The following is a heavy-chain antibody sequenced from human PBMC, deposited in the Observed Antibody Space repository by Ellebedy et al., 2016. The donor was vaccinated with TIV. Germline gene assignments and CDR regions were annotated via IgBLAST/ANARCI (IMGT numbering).Heavy chain of an antibody. J-gene: IGHJ4*02. V-gene: IGHV3-33*01. CDR2: IWYDGSDK. CDR3: AVGFSSGY. D-gene: IGHD6-19*01. CDR1: GFTFSAFG. Sequence: GESLKISCTASGFTFSAFGIHWVRQAPGKGLEWVAHIWYDGSDKYYADSVKGRFTISRDNSKSTLYLQMGSLRGEDTAVYYCAVGFSSGYWGQGTLVTVSS.